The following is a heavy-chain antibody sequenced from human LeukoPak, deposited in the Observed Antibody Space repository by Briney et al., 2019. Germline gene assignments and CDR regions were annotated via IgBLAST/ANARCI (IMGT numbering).Heavy chain of an antibody. CDR3: TTPSQHYDFWSGDYYYYGMDV. D-gene: IGHD3-3*01. CDR1: GFTFSSHA. CDR2: IKSKTDGGTT. J-gene: IGHJ6*02. V-gene: IGHV3-15*01. Sequence: PGGSLRLFCAASGFTFSSHAKSWVRQAPGKGLEWVGRIKSKTDGGTTDYAAPVKGRFTISRDDSKNTLYLQMNSLKTEDTAVYYCTTPSQHYDFWSGDYYYYGMDVWVQGTTVTVSS.